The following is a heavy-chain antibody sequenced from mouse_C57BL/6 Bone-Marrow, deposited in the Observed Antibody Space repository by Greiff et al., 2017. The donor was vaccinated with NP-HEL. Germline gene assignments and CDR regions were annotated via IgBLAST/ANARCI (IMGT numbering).Heavy chain of an antibody. V-gene: IGHV14-4*01. CDR1: GFNIKDDY. D-gene: IGHD2-12*01. CDR2: IDPENGDT. Sequence: EVMLVESGAELVRPGASVKLSCTASGFNIKDDYMHWVKQRPEQGLEWIGWIDPENGDTEYASKFQGKATITADTSSNTAYLQLSSLTSEDTAVYYCTRDYNAYWGQGTLVTVSA. J-gene: IGHJ3*01. CDR3: TRDYNAY.